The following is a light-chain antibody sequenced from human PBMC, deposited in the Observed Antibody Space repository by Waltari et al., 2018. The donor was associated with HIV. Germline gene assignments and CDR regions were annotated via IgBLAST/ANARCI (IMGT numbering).Light chain of an antibody. CDR3: LLSYAGSRPVI. CDR1: SGPVTSGHY. J-gene: IGLJ2*01. CDR2: DTS. Sequence: QAVVTQEPSLTVSPGGTVTLTCSSSSGPVTSGHYPYRFQQKPGQAPRTLIYDTSSRQSWTPTRFSGSLLGGKAALTLSGAQPEDEAEYYCLLSYAGSRPVIFGGGTQLTVL. V-gene: IGLV7-46*01.